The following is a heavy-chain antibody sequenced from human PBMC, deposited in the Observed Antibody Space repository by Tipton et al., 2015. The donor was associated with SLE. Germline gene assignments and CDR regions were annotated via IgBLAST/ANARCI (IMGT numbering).Heavy chain of an antibody. CDR2: ISGSGDST. J-gene: IGHJ4*02. CDR1: GFTFSSYA. D-gene: IGHD6-19*01. Sequence: SLRLSCAASGFTFSSYAMSWVRQAPGKGLEWVSVISGSGDSTHYADSVKGRFTISRDNAKNSLYLQMNSLRAEDTAVYYCASWGLGGWYYFDYWGQGTLVTVSS. V-gene: IGHV3-23*01. CDR3: ASWGLGGWYYFDY.